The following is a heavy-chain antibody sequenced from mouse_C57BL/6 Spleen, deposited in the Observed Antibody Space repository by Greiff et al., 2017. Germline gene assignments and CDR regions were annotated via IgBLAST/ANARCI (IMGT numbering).Heavy chain of an antibody. J-gene: IGHJ3*01. Sequence: EVKLVESGGGLVQPGGSMKLSCIASGFTFSNYWMNWVRQSPEKGLEWVAQIRLKSDNYATHYAESVKGRFTISRDDSKSSVYLQMNNLRAEDTGIYYCTGGIYYGSEAWFAYWGQGTLVTVSA. CDR3: TGGIYYGSEAWFAY. V-gene: IGHV6-3*01. CDR1: GFTFSNYW. CDR2: IRLKSDNYAT. D-gene: IGHD2-1*01.